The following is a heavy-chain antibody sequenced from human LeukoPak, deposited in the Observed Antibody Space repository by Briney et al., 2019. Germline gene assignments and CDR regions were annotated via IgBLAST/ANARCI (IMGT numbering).Heavy chain of an antibody. Sequence: ASVKVSCKASGYTFTGYYIHWVRQAPGQGLEWTGWISPNSGGTNYAQKFQGRVTMTSDTSISTAYMELSRLRSDDTAVYYCARGKTTVYCGGDCYAFDYWGQGSLVTVSS. D-gene: IGHD2-21*02. J-gene: IGHJ4*02. CDR3: ARGKTTVYCGGDCYAFDY. V-gene: IGHV1-2*02. CDR2: ISPNSGGT. CDR1: GYTFTGYY.